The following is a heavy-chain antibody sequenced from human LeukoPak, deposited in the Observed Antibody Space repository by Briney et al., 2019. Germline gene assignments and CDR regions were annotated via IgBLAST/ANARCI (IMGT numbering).Heavy chain of an antibody. CDR1: GFTFRNAW. J-gene: IGHJ4*02. D-gene: IGHD6-13*01. CDR2: IKKEIDGGTT. V-gene: IGHV3-15*01. Sequence: GGSLRLSCAASGFTFRNAWMNWVRQAPGKGLEWVGRIKKEIDGGTTDYAAPVKGRFTISRDDAKNTLYLQMNSLKIEDTAVYYCTTHDSPWYSIYWGQGTLVTVSS. CDR3: TTHDSPWYSIY.